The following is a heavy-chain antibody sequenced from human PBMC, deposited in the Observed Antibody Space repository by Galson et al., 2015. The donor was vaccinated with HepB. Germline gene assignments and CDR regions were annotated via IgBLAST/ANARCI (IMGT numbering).Heavy chain of an antibody. V-gene: IGHV3-30-3*01. CDR1: GFTFSSYA. D-gene: IGHD6-19*01. J-gene: IGHJ4*02. CDR3: ATGREQWLELEPNY. CDR2: ISYDGSNK. Sequence: SLRLSCAASGFTFSSYAMHWVRQAPGKGLEWVAVISYDGSNKYYADSVKGRFTISRDNSKNTLYLQMNSLRAEDTAVYYCATGREQWLELEPNYWGQGTLVTVSS.